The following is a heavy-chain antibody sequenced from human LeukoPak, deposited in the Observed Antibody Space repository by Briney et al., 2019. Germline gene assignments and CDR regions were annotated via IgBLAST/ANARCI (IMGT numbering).Heavy chain of an antibody. CDR3: ASLVRVAYWFDP. J-gene: IGHJ5*02. D-gene: IGHD2-15*01. V-gene: IGHV4-30-4*01. CDR2: IYYSGST. Sequence: MSSETLSLTCTVSGGSISSGDYYWSWIRQPPGKGLEWIGYIYYSGSTYYNPSLKSRVTISVDTSKNQSSLKLSSVTAADTAVYYCASLVRVAYWFDPWGQGTLVTVSS. CDR1: GGSISSGDYY.